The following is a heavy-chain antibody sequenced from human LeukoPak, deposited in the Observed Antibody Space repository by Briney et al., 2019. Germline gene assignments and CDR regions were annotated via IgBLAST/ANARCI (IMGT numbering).Heavy chain of an antibody. CDR3: ARVGRSRTYYYYYYYMDV. V-gene: IGHV3-20*01. J-gene: IGHJ6*03. Sequence: PGGSLRLSCAASGFTFDDYGMSWVRQAPGKGLEWVSGINWNGGSTGYADSVKGRFTISRDNAKNSLYLQMNSLRAEDTALYHCARVGRSRTYYYYYYYMDVWGKGTTVTVSS. D-gene: IGHD2-2*01. CDR2: INWNGGST. CDR1: GFTFDDYG.